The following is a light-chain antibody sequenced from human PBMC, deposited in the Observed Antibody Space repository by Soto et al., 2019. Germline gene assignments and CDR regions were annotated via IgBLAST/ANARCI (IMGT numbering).Light chain of an antibody. J-gene: IGKJ1*01. CDR1: QTVSSAY. CDR3: QQYNTSPWT. V-gene: IGKV3-20*01. CDR2: GAS. Sequence: DTGLTQSPGTLSLSPGERATLSCRASQTVSSAYLAWFQQKPGQAPRLLIYGASSRATGIPDRFSGAGSGTEFTLTISRVAPEDYAVYYCQQYNTSPWTFGQGTKVDIK.